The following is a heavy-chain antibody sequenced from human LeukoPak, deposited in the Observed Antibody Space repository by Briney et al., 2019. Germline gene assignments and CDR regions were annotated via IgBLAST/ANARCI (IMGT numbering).Heavy chain of an antibody. J-gene: IGHJ3*02. V-gene: IGHV3-74*01. CDR1: EFTFSTYW. CDR2: INSDGSST. D-gene: IGHD1-26*01. CDR3: ARGGSSPEALGDAFDI. Sequence: PGGSLRLSCAASEFTFSTYWMHWVRQAPGKGLVRVSRINSDGSSTIYADSVKGRFTISRDNAKNTLYLQMNSLRAEDTAVYYCARGGSSPEALGDAFDIWGQGTMVTVSS.